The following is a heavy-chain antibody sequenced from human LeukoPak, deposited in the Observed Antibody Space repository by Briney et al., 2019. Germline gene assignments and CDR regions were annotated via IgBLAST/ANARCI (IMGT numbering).Heavy chain of an antibody. CDR1: GYTFTSYG. D-gene: IGHD1-26*01. J-gene: IGHJ5*02. Sequence: ASVKVSCKASGYTFTSYGISWVRQAPGQGLEWMGWISAYNGNTNYAQKLQGRVTMTTDTSTSTAYMELRSLRSDDTAVYYCARAAGIVGAIPPDNWFDPWGQGTLVTVSS. V-gene: IGHV1-18*01. CDR3: ARAAGIVGAIPPDNWFDP. CDR2: ISAYNGNT.